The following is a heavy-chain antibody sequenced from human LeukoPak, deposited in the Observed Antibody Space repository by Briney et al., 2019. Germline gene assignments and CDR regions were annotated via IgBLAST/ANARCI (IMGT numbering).Heavy chain of an antibody. CDR1: GFTFSSYA. Sequence: GGSLRLSCAASGFTFSSYAMSSVRQARGKGLEWVSAISGSGGSTYYADSVKGRFTISRDNSKNTLYLQMNSLRAEDTAVYYCATYSSSWYCFDYWGQGTLVTVSS. V-gene: IGHV3-23*01. D-gene: IGHD6-13*01. J-gene: IGHJ4*02. CDR2: ISGSGGST. CDR3: ATYSSSWYCFDY.